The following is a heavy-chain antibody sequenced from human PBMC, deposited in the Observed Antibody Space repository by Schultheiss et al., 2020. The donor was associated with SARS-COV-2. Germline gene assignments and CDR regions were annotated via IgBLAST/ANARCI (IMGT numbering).Heavy chain of an antibody. CDR1: GGTFSSYA. D-gene: IGHD6-13*01. CDR3: ARDEDSSSWYGRYYYGMDV. Sequence: SVKVSCKASGGTFSSYAISWVRQAPGQGLEWMGGIIPIFGTANYAQKFQGRVTITADESTSTAYMELSSLRSEDTAVYYCARDEDSSSWYGRYYYGMDVWGQGTTVTVSS. J-gene: IGHJ6*02. CDR2: IIPIFGTA. V-gene: IGHV1-69*13.